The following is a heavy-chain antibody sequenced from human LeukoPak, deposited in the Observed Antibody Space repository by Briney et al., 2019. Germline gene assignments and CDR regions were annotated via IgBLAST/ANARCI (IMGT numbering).Heavy chain of an antibody. V-gene: IGHV3-7*01. Sequence: GGSLRLSCAASGFTFSSYAMSWVRQAPGKGLEWVANIEQDGSEKYYVDSVKGRFTISRDDAKNSLYLQMNSLRAEDTAVYYCARVDWNYDRTEGLDIWGQGTMVTVSS. CDR3: ARVDWNYDRTEGLDI. CDR2: IEQDGSEK. D-gene: IGHD1-7*01. J-gene: IGHJ3*02. CDR1: GFTFSSYA.